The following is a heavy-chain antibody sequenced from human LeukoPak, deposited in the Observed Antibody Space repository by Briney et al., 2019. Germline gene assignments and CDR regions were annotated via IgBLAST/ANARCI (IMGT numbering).Heavy chain of an antibody. CDR2: IDTNTGNP. D-gene: IGHD3-3*01. CDR1: GYTFTRYA. Sequence: ASVKVSCKASGYTFTRYAMNWVRQAPGQGLEWMGWIDTNTGNPTYAQDFTGRFVFSLDTSVSTAYLQISSLKAEDSAVYYCARDGGVASFDYWAQGTLVTVSS. J-gene: IGHJ4*02. V-gene: IGHV7-4-1*02. CDR3: ARDGGVASFDY.